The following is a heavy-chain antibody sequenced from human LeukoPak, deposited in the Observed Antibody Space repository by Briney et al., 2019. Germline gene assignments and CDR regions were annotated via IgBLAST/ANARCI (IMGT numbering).Heavy chain of an antibody. CDR1: GFTFSSYS. CDR3: ARPLYDFWSGLFDY. CDR2: ISSSSSYI. D-gene: IGHD3-3*01. J-gene: IGHJ4*02. Sequence: GGSLRLSCAASGFTFSSYSMNWVRQAPGKGLEWVSSISSSSSYIYYADSVKGRFTISRDNAKNSLYLQMNSLRAEDAAVYYCARPLYDFWSGLFDYWGQGTLVTVSS. V-gene: IGHV3-21*01.